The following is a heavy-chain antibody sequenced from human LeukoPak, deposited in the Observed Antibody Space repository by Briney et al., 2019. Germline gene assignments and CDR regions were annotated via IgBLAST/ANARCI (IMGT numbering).Heavy chain of an antibody. CDR2: INHSGST. J-gene: IGHJ6*02. Sequence: SETLSLTCTVSGGSISSYYWSWLRQPPGKGLEWIGEINHSGSTNYNPSLKSRVTISVDTSKNQFSLKLSSVTAADTAVYYCARATGGHDSSGYSQKAGGDYYYYGMDVWGQGTTVTVSS. CDR1: GGSISSYY. V-gene: IGHV4-34*01. D-gene: IGHD3-22*01. CDR3: ARATGGHDSSGYSQKAGGDYYYYGMDV.